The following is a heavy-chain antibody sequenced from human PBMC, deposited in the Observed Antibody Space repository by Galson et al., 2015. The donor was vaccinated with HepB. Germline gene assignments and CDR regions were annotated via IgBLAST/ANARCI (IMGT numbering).Heavy chain of an antibody. CDR3: AREDRDTYIVSFDD. Sequence: SLRLSCAASGFTFSHYGMHWVRQAPGKGLEWVALIWKDGSNEYYADSVKGRFSIYRDNSKNALYLQMNSLRAEDTAMYFCAREDRDTYIVSFDDWGQGARVTVSS. CDR2: IWKDGSNE. D-gene: IGHD2-15*01. J-gene: IGHJ4*02. CDR1: GFTFSHYG. V-gene: IGHV3-33*01.